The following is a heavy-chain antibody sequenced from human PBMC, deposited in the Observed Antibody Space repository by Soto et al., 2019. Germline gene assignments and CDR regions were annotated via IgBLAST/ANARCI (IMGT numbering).Heavy chain of an antibody. D-gene: IGHD3-22*01. Sequence: EVQLLESGGGLVQPGGSLRLSCAASGFTFSSYAMSWVRQAPGKGLEWVSAISGSGGSTYYADSVKGRFTISRDNSKNTLYLQMNSLRAEDTAVYYCAKTYYYDSSGYYYVDYWGQGTLVTFSS. CDR1: GFTFSSYA. V-gene: IGHV3-23*01. CDR3: AKTYYYDSSGYYYVDY. CDR2: ISGSGGST. J-gene: IGHJ4*02.